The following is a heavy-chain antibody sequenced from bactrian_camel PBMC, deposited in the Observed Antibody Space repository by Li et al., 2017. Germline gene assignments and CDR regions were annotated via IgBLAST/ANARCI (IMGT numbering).Heavy chain of an antibody. CDR1: GYTISNYC. D-gene: IGHD2*01. V-gene: IGHV3S1*01. J-gene: IGHJ4*01. Sequence: HVQLVESGGGLVQPGGSLRLSCAASGYTISNYCMGWFRQAPGKEREGIANIYTRGGTTGITGYADSVKVRFTISLDNAKKTLYLQMNSLKPEDTAMYYCAGTVPPQGVVSGARCSISGGFAYWGQGTQVTVS. CDR3: AGTVPPQGVVSGARCSISGGFAY. CDR2: IYTRGGTTGIT.